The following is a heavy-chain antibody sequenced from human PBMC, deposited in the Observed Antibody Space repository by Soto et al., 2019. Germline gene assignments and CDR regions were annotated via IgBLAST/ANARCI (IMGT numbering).Heavy chain of an antibody. CDR3: ARVYSGSYSDS. CDR2: IFHGGST. V-gene: IGHV4-4*02. D-gene: IGHD1-26*01. J-gene: IGHJ4*02. CDR1: GGSIRSNNW. Sequence: QVQLQESGPGLVKPSGTLSLTCAVSGGSIRSNNWWSWVRQPPGKGLEWIGEIFHGGSTYYNPSLKPRVTMSVDKSKNQFSLKLSSVTAADTAVYFCARVYSGSYSDSWGQGTLVTVSS.